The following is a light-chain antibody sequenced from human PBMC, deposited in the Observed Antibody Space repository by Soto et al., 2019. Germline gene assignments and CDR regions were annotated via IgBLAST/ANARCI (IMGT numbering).Light chain of an antibody. J-gene: IGLJ2*01. CDR2: DVT. CDR1: SSDVGGYNY. Sequence: QSALTQPRSVSGSPGQSVTISCTGTSSDVGGYNYVSWYQQHPGQAPKLMIYDVTKRPSGVPDRFSGSKSGNTASLSISGIQAEDEADYYCCSYGGGYTPLLFGGGTKVTVL. V-gene: IGLV2-11*01. CDR3: CSYGGGYTPLL.